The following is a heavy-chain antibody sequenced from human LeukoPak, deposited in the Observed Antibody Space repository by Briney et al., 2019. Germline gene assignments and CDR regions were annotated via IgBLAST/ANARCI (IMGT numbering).Heavy chain of an antibody. CDR2: INPNSGGT. Sequence: ASVKVSCKASGYTFTGYYMHWVRQAPGQGLEWMGWINPNSGGTNYAQKFQGRVTMTRDTSISTAYMELSRLRSDDTAVYYCARLACSGGSCYPDYWGQGTLVTVSS. J-gene: IGHJ4*02. V-gene: IGHV1-2*02. CDR1: GYTFTGYY. D-gene: IGHD2-15*01. CDR3: ARLACSGGSCYPDY.